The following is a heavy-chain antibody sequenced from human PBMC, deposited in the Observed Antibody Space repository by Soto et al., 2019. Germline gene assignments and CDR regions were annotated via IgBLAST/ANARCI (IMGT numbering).Heavy chain of an antibody. D-gene: IGHD2-15*01. Sequence: GGSLRLSCAASGFTVSSKYMSWVRQAPGKGLEWVSLIQSGGPTYYADSVKGRFTIPRDTSENTLHLQMDSLRAEDTAVYYCARDDVHWYGGRCYGVPLDFWGKGTTVTVSS. CDR2: IQSGGPT. J-gene: IGHJ6*04. CDR1: GFTVSSKY. V-gene: IGHV3-66*01. CDR3: ARDDVHWYGGRCYGVPLDF.